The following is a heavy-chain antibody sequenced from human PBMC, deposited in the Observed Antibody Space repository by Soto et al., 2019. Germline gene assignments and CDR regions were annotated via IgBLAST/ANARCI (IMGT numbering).Heavy chain of an antibody. J-gene: IGHJ3*02. CDR3: AREENSPLRFLRSGAFDI. Sequence: QVQLVESGGGVVQPGRSLRLSCAASGFTFSSYGMHWVRQAPGKGLEWVAVIWYDGSNKYYADSVKGRFTISRDNSKNTLYLQMNSLRAEDTAVYYCAREENSPLRFLRSGAFDIWGQGTMVTVSS. D-gene: IGHD3-3*01. V-gene: IGHV3-33*01. CDR1: GFTFSSYG. CDR2: IWYDGSNK.